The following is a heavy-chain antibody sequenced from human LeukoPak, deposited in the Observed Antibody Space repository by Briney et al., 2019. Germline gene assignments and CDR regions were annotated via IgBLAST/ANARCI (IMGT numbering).Heavy chain of an antibody. Sequence: SETLSLTCTVSGGSISSHYWSWIRQPPGKGLEWIGYIYTSGSTNYNPSLKSRVTISVDTSKNQFSLKLSSVTAADTAVYYCARLPHDYSNPAAFDIWGQGTMVTVSS. V-gene: IGHV4-4*09. CDR1: GGSISSHY. CDR3: ARLPHDYSNPAAFDI. D-gene: IGHD4-11*01. CDR2: IYTSGST. J-gene: IGHJ3*02.